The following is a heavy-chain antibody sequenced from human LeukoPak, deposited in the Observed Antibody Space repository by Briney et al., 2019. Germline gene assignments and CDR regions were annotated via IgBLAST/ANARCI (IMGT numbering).Heavy chain of an antibody. CDR2: ISYDGSNK. V-gene: IGHV3-30*18. CDR1: GFTFSSYG. CDR3: AKDRYYYDGSGYYYYYYGMDV. Sequence: GGSLRLSCAASGFTFSSYGMHWVRQAPGKGLEWVAVISYDGSNKYYADSVKGRFTISRDNSKNTLYLQMNSLRAEDTAVYYCAKDRYYYDGSGYYYYYYGMDVWGQGTTVTVSS. J-gene: IGHJ6*02. D-gene: IGHD3-22*01.